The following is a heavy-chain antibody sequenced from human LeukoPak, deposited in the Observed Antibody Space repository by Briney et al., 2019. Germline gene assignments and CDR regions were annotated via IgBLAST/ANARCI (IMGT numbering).Heavy chain of an antibody. CDR3: ARGDYYYYYYMDV. CDR1: GGSISRYY. Sequence: SETLSLTCNVSGGSISRYYWSWIRKPPGKGLVWIGYIYYSGSTNYNPSLKSRVTISVDTSKNQFSLKLSSVTAADTAMYYCARGDYYYYYYMDVWGKGTTVTVSS. V-gene: IGHV4-59*01. CDR2: IYYSGST. J-gene: IGHJ6*03.